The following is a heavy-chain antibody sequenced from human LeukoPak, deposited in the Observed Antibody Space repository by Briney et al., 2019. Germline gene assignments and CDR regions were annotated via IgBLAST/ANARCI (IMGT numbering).Heavy chain of an antibody. V-gene: IGHV3-7*01. Sequence: PGGSLRLSCAASGFTFSNYWMNWVRQAPGKGLEWVANIKQDGSEKYYVDSVKGRFTISRDDAKNSLYLQMNSLRAEDTAVYFCARDFGPRLYAFDVWGQGTMITVSS. CDR3: ARDFGPRLYAFDV. D-gene: IGHD3-16*01. J-gene: IGHJ3*01. CDR2: IKQDGSEK. CDR1: GFTFSNYW.